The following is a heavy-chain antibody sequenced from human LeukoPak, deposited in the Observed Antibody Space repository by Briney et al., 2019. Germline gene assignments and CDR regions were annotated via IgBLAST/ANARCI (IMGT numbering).Heavy chain of an antibody. V-gene: IGHV1-24*01. D-gene: IGHD5-18*01. CDR2: FDPEDGET. CDR3: ATDLAFTVSYVN. Sequence: ASVKVSCKVSGYTLTELSMHWVRQAPGKGLERMGGFDPEDGETIYAQKFQGRVTMTEDTSTDTAYMELSSLRSEDTAVYYCATDLAFTVSYVNWGQGTLVTVSS. J-gene: IGHJ4*02. CDR1: GYTLTELS.